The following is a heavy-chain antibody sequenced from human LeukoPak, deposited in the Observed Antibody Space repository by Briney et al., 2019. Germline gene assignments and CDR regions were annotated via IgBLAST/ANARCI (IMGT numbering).Heavy chain of an antibody. Sequence: GGSLRLSCAASGFTFSSHAMSWVRQAPGKGLEWVSAISGSGGSAYYADSVKGRFTISRDNSKNTLYLQMSSLRAEDTAIYYCAKDPTVTTDSSFDFWGQGTLVTVSS. J-gene: IGHJ4*02. V-gene: IGHV3-23*01. CDR3: AKDPTVTTDSSFDF. D-gene: IGHD4-17*01. CDR2: ISGSGGSA. CDR1: GFTFSSHA.